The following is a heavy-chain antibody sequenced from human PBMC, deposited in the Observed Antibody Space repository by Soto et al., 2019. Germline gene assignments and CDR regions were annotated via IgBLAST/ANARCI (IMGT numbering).Heavy chain of an antibody. Sequence: ASVKVSCKASGYRFSDNGISWVRQAPGQGLEWMGWISADNGNGNYAQKFQGRVTMTTDTSTSTAYMEVRSLRSDDTAVYYCARDSSGSSAYSYWGQGTLVTVSS. CDR1: GYRFSDNG. CDR2: ISADNGNG. CDR3: ARDSSGSSAYSY. D-gene: IGHD3-22*01. J-gene: IGHJ4*02. V-gene: IGHV1-18*04.